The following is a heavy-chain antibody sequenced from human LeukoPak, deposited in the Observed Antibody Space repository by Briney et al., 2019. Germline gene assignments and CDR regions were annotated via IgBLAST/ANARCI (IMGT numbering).Heavy chain of an antibody. CDR1: GFTFRDYN. Sequence: GGSLRLSCAASGFTFRDYNMDWVRQAPGKGLEWVGRTKPYSHATEYAASVNGRFSISRDDSRNSLYLQMNSLKIEVTAVYYGVRGFHSFDVWGRDTLVTVSS. V-gene: IGHV3-72*01. CDR2: TKPYSHAT. CDR3: VRGFHSFDV. J-gene: IGHJ2*01.